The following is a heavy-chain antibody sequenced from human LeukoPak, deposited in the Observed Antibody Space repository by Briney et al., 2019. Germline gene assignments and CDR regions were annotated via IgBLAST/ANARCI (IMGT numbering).Heavy chain of an antibody. CDR2: ITSSSTYT. J-gene: IGHJ4*02. Sequence: GGSLRLSCAAAGLTFSSYNMNWVRQAPGKGLEWVSSITSSSTYTDYADSVKGRFTISRDNAKNSLYLQMNSLRAEDTAVYYCARAWGKEMATTLGYWGQGTLVTVSS. D-gene: IGHD3-16*01. V-gene: IGHV3-21*01. CDR3: ARAWGKEMATTLGY. CDR1: GLTFSSYN.